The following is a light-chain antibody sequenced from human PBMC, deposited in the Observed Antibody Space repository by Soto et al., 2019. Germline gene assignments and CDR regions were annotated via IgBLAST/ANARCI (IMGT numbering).Light chain of an antibody. V-gene: IGKV3-15*01. J-gene: IGKJ4*02. CDR2: DTS. CDR1: QGVGDT. CDR3: QPYNNYPLT. Sequence: EVLMTQSPATLSASLGEGATLTCRASQGVGDTLAWYQHKPGQTPRLLIYDTSSRASGVPTRFSGSRSGTEFSLTISSLQSEDFAVYYCQPYNNYPLTFGEGTKVDIK.